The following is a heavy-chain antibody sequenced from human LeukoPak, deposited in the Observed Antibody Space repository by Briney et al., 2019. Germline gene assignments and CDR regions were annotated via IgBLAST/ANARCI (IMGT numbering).Heavy chain of an antibody. CDR1: GFIFSSYA. Sequence: PGGSLRLSCAASGFIFSSYAMSWVRQAPGKGLEWVSAISGSGGSTYYADSVKGRFTISRDNSKNTLYLQMNSLRAEDTAVYYCAKDQNPGYYDSSGYPSDYWGQGTLVTVSS. J-gene: IGHJ4*02. CDR3: AKDQNPGYYDSSGYPSDY. D-gene: IGHD3-22*01. V-gene: IGHV3-23*01. CDR2: ISGSGGST.